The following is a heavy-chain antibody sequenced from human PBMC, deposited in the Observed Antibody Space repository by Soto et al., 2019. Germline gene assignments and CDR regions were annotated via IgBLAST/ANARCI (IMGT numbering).Heavy chain of an antibody. CDR3: ARDKDRPQLGGNYYYILDV. V-gene: IGHV1-69*12. Sequence: QVQLVQSGAEVKKPGSSVKVSCKASGGTFRTSAISWVRQAPGQGLEWVGGIMPVFRRPKYAQNFQCRVTITADESTSTAYMELSSLTSDDTAVYYCARDKDRPQLGGNYYYILDVWGQGTAVTVSS. J-gene: IGHJ6*02. D-gene: IGHD3-3*02. CDR1: GGTFRTSA. CDR2: IMPVFRRP.